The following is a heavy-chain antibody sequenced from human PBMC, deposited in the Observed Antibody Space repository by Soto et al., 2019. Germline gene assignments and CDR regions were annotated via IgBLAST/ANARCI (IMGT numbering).Heavy chain of an antibody. Sequence: ASVKVSCKASGYTFTSYYMHWVRQAPGQGLEWMGIINPSGGGTTYAQKFQGRVTMTRDTSTSTVYMELSSLRSEDTAVYYCARRIDHYYYGLDVWGQGTTVTVSS. J-gene: IGHJ6*02. D-gene: IGHD3-9*01. CDR2: INPSGGGT. CDR3: ARRIDHYYYGLDV. CDR1: GYTFTSYY. V-gene: IGHV1-46*01.